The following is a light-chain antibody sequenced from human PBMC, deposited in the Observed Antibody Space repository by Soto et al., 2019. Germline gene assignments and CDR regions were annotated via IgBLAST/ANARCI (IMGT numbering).Light chain of an antibody. CDR3: QSYDSSLTGYV. CDR1: SSNIGAGYP. CDR2: RNT. V-gene: IGLV1-40*01. J-gene: IGLJ1*01. Sequence: QSVLTQPPSVSGAPGQRVTISCTGSSSNIGAGYPVHWYQQLPGTAPKLLIYRNTNRPFGVPDRFSGSKSGTSASLAITGLQADDEADYYCQSYDSSLTGYVFGTGTKLTVL.